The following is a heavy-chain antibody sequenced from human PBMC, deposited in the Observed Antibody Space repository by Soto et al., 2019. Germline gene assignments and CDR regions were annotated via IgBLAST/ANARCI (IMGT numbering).Heavy chain of an antibody. D-gene: IGHD1-26*01. Sequence: QVQLVESGGGVVQPGRSLRLSCVASGFSFGKYAMHWVRQAPGKELEWVAVISHDGSKKYSADSVMGRFTISRDNSENTLFLQVNSLRGEDTAVYYCAKDISSYSGSYTYYFDYWGQGTLVIVSS. CDR3: AKDISSYSGSYTYYFDY. CDR2: ISHDGSKK. CDR1: GFSFGKYA. V-gene: IGHV3-30*18. J-gene: IGHJ4*02.